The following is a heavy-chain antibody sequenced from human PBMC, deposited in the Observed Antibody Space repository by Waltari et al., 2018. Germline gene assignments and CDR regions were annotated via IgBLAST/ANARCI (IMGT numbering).Heavy chain of an antibody. CDR1: GFSLSTGGVG. Sequence: QITLKESGPTLVKPTQTLTLTCTFSGFSLSTGGVGVGWIRQVPGKALECLALIYWNGDKRHSPSLKSRLTITKDTAENQVVLTMTNMDPVDTGTYYCAHYGDYDRAPFDHWGQG. CDR2: IYWNGDK. D-gene: IGHD4-17*01. V-gene: IGHV2-5*01. CDR3: AHYGDYDRAPFDH. J-gene: IGHJ4*02.